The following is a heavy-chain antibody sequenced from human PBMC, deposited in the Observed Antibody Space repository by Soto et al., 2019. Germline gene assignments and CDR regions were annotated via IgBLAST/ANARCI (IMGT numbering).Heavy chain of an antibody. Sequence: GSLRLSCAASGFTFSSYWMHWVRQAPGKGLVWVSRINSDGSSTSYADSVKGRFTISRDNAKNTLYLQMNSLRAEDTAVYYCARGGSSAGYYYYYYGMDVWGQGTTVTVSS. CDR3: ARGGSSAGYYYYYYGMDV. D-gene: IGHD6-13*01. J-gene: IGHJ6*02. CDR2: INSDGSST. V-gene: IGHV3-74*01. CDR1: GFTFSSYW.